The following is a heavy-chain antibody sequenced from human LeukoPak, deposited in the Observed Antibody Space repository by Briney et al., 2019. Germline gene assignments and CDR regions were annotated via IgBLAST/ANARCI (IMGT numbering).Heavy chain of an antibody. D-gene: IGHD6-19*01. Sequence: PSDTLSLTCAVSGDSISSNYWWSWIRQSPEKGLEWIGYIYYSGSTHQNPSLQRRLTMSVDTSKNQFSLKLSSVTAVDTAVYYCARKGSGWYAFDIWGQGTAVTVSS. CDR1: GDSISSNYW. J-gene: IGHJ3*02. V-gene: IGHV4-28*01. CDR2: IYYSGST. CDR3: ARKGSGWYAFDI.